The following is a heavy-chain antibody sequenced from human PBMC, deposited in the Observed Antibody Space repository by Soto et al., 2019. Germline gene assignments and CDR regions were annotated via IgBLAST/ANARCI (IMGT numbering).Heavy chain of an antibody. Sequence: EVQLLESGGGLVQPGGSLRLSCAASGFTFSSYAMSWVRQAPGKGLEWVSAISGSGGSTYYADSVKGRFTISRDNSKNKLHYQMNSLRADDAAVYYCLNFPYCSSSSCGGGYYYYGMDVWGQGTTVTVSS. CDR3: LNFPYCSSSSCGGGYYYYGMDV. CDR1: GFTFSSYA. CDR2: ISGSGGST. D-gene: IGHD2-2*01. J-gene: IGHJ6*02. V-gene: IGHV3-23*01.